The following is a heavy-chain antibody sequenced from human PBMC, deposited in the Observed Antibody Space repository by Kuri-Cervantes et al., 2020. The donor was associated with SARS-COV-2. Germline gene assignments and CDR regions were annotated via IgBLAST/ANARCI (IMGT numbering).Heavy chain of an antibody. CDR2: ITDDGGST. CDR1: GITFSSYA. J-gene: IGHJ4*02. Sequence: GESLKISCAASGITFSSYAMSWVRQAPGKGLEWVSAITDDGGSTYHAESVKGRFTISRDNSKTTLFLQMNSLRAEDTAVYHCVKGSAASRPYYFDSWGQGTLVTVSS. D-gene: IGHD3-10*01. CDR3: VKGSAASRPYYFDS. V-gene: IGHV3-23*01.